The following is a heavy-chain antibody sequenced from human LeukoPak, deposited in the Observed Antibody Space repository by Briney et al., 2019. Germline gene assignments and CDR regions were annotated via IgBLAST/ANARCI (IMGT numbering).Heavy chain of an antibody. V-gene: IGHV3-7*01. CDR3: GSRGNILTGSGYYFDY. CDR1: GFTFSTYW. D-gene: IGHD3-9*01. CDR2: IKQDGSEK. J-gene: IGHJ4*02. Sequence: GGSLRLSCAASGFTFSTYWMSWVRQAPGKGLEWVANIKQDGSEKYYVDSVKGRFTISRDNAKNSLYLQMNSLRAEDTAVYYCGSRGNILTGSGYYFDYWGQGTLVTVSS.